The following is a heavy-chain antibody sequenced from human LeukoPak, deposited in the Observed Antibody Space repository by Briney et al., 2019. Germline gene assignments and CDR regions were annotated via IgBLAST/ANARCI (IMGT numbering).Heavy chain of an antibody. CDR3: AREFRVHYDFWSGERGYFDY. CDR2: IIPIFGTA. CDR1: GGTFISYA. D-gene: IGHD3-3*01. V-gene: IGHV1-69*05. J-gene: IGHJ4*02. Sequence: SVKVSCKASGGTFISYAISWVRQAPGQGLEWMGGIIPIFGTANYAQKFQGRVTMTTDTSTSTAYMELRSLRSDDTAVYYCAREFRVHYDFWSGERGYFDYWGQGTLVTVSS.